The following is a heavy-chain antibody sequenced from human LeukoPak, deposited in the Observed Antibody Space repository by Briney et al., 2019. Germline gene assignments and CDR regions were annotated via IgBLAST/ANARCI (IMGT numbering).Heavy chain of an antibody. CDR1: GGTFSSYA. CDR2: IIPIFGTA. D-gene: IGHD3-10*01. CDR3: ARATGYGSGIVAFYYMDV. V-gene: IGHV1-69*13. J-gene: IGHJ6*03. Sequence: ASVKVSCKASGGTFSSYAISWVRQAPGQGLEWMGGIIPIFGTANYAQKFQGRVTITADESTSTAYMELSSLRSEDTAVYYCARATGYGSGIVAFYYMDVWGKGTTVTISS.